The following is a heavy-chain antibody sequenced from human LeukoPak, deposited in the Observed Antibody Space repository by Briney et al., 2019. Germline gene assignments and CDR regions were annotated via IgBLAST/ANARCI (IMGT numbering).Heavy chain of an antibody. CDR1: GYTFTGYY. CDR3: ARLWFGESDNWFDP. CDR2: INPNSGGT. J-gene: IGHJ5*02. D-gene: IGHD3-10*01. V-gene: IGHV1-2*06. Sequence: ASVTVSCKASGYTFTGYYMHWVRQAPGQGLEWMGRINPNSGGTNYAQKFQGRVTMTRGTSISTAYMELSRLRSDDTAVYYCARLWFGESDNWFDPWGQGTLVTVSS.